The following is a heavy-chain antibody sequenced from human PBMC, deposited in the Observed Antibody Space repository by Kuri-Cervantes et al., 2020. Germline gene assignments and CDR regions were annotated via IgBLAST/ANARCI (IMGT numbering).Heavy chain of an antibody. CDR3: ARGESIVVTMGGDFDY. D-gene: IGHD5-12*01. Sequence: GESLKISCAASGFTFSSYGFHWVRQAPGKGLEWVAFIRFDESSKDYADSVKGRFTISRDSSKNTLYLRMNSLRAEDTAVYYCARGESIVVTMGGDFDYWGQGTLVTVSS. CDR2: IRFDESSK. CDR1: GFTFSSYG. V-gene: IGHV3-30*02. J-gene: IGHJ4*02.